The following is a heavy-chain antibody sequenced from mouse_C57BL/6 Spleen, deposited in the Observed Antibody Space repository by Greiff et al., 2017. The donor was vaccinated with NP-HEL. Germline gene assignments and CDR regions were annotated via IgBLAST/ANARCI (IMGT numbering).Heavy chain of an antibody. Sequence: VQLQQSGAELARPGASVKLSCKASGYTFTSYGISWVKQRTGQGLEWIGEIYPRSGNTYYNEKFKGKATLTADKSSSTAYMELRSLTSEDSAVYVCARDYYGSSGYFDVWGTGTTVTVSS. D-gene: IGHD1-1*01. CDR3: ARDYYGSSGYFDV. CDR2: IYPRSGNT. V-gene: IGHV1-81*01. J-gene: IGHJ1*03. CDR1: GYTFTSYG.